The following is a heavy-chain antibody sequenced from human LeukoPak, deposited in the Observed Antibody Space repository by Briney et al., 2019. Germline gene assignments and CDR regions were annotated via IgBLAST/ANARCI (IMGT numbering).Heavy chain of an antibody. V-gene: IGHV4-39*01. CDR3: ARHAVEWKWLQFYYFNY. J-gene: IGHJ4*02. CDR1: GGSIRNSSFY. CDR2: IYSTGTT. D-gene: IGHD5-24*01. Sequence: SETLSLTCAVSGGSIRNSSFYWGWIRQPPGKGLEWIASIYSTGTTYYNPSIKSRITIFVDTSKNQVSLKLRSVTAADTAVYYCARHAVEWKWLQFYYFNYWGQGSLVTVSS.